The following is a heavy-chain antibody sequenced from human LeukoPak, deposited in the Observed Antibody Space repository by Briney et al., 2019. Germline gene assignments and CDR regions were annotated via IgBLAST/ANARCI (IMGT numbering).Heavy chain of an antibody. D-gene: IGHD3-3*01. Sequence: TVGSLRLSCAASEFSLSSFAMSCVRQAPAKGLEWVTAISGSGVSTFYADSERGRFTISRDLSKNTLYLQMNSLRAEDTAVYYCAKEAHFGVVTSFDYLGQGTLVTVSS. J-gene: IGHJ4*02. CDR1: EFSLSSFA. CDR3: AKEAHFGVVTSFDY. V-gene: IGHV3-23*01. CDR2: ISGSGVST.